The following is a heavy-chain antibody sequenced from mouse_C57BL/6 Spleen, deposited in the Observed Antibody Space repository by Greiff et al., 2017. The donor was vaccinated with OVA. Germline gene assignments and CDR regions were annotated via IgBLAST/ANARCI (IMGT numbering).Heavy chain of an antibody. CDR2: INYDGSST. V-gene: IGHV5-16*01. D-gene: IGHD1-1*01. CDR1: GFTFSDYY. CDR3: ARADYYGSVYWFAY. J-gene: IGHJ3*01. Sequence: EVKLMESEGGLVQPGSSMKLSCTASGFTFSDYYMAWVRQVPEKGLEWVANINYDGSSTYYLDSLKSRFIISRDNAKNILYLQMSSLKSEDTATYYCARADYYGSVYWFAYWGQGTLVTVSA.